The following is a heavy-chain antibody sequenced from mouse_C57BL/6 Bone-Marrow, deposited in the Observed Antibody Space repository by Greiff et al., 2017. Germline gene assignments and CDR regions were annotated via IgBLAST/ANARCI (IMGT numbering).Heavy chain of an antibody. D-gene: IGHD1-1*01. V-gene: IGHV5-9-1*02. CDR2: ISSGGDYF. Sequence: VQLKESGEGLVKPGGSLKLSCAASGFTFSSYAMSWVRQTPEKRLEWVAYISSGGDYFYYADTVKGRFTISRDNARNTLYLQMSSLKSEDTAMYDCTRGRLRYYFDYWGQGTTLTVSS. J-gene: IGHJ2*01. CDR3: TRGRLRYYFDY. CDR1: GFTFSSYA.